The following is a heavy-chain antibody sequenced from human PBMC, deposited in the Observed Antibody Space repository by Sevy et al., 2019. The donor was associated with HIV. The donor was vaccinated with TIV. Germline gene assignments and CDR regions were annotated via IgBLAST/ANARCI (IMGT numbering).Heavy chain of an antibody. CDR1: GYTFPAFS. D-gene: IGHD3-10*01. J-gene: IGHJ4*02. Sequence: GGSLRLSCTASGYTFPAFSFNWVRQAPGKGLEWLSYISTGTDHIYYADSAKGRFTISRDDAKNYVYLEMKSLRDQDTALYYCVRRGVDSYNVYFDLWGQGTLVTVSS. V-gene: IGHV3-21*05. CDR3: VRRGVDSYNVYFDL. CDR2: ISTGTDHI.